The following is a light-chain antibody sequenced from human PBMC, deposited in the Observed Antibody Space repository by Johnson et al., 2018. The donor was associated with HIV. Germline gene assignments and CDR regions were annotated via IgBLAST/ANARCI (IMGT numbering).Light chain of an antibody. Sequence: LTQPPSVSAAPGQTVTISCSGSSSNIGNNYVSWYQQLPGTVPKLLIYDNNKRPSGIPDRFSGSKSGTSATLGITGLQTGDEADYYCGTWDSGLGAVYVFGPGTKVTVL. CDR1: SSNIGNNY. CDR2: DNN. V-gene: IGLV1-51*01. J-gene: IGLJ1*01. CDR3: GTWDSGLGAVYV.